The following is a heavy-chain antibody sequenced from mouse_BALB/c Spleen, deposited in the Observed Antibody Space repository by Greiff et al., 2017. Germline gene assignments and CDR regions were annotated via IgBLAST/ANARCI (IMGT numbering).Heavy chain of an antibody. CDR2: IDPANGNT. J-gene: IGHJ2*01. CDR3: ARDYYGSSPY. CDR1: GFNIKDTY. Sequence: DVKLQESGAELVKPGASVKLSCTASGFNIKDTYMHWVKQRPEQGLEWIGRIDPANGNTKYDPKFQGKATITADTSSNTAYLQLSSLTSEDTAVYYCARDYYGSSPYWGQGTTLTVSS. V-gene: IGHV14-3*02. D-gene: IGHD1-1*01.